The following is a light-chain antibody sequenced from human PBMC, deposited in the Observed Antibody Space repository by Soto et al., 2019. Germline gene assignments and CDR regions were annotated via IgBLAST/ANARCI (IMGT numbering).Light chain of an antibody. CDR2: AAS. V-gene: IGKV3-15*01. Sequence: EIVMTQSPATLSVSPGERATLSCRASQSVDSNLAWYQQQPGQAPRLLVYAASTRATGLPAKYSGSGSGTEFTLTISSLQSEDFAVYYCQQYNDWPQTFGQGNKVEIK. CDR3: QQYNDWPQT. CDR1: QSVDSN. J-gene: IGKJ1*01.